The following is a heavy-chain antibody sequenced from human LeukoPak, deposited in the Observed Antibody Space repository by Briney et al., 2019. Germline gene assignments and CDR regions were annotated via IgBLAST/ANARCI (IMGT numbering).Heavy chain of an antibody. Sequence: SETLSLTCTVSGGSISSSSYYWGWIRQPPGKGLEWIGSIYYSGSTYYNPSLKSRVTMSVDTSKNQFSLKLSSVTAADTAVYYCARGENSGSSHWFDPWGQGTLVTVSS. CDR2: IYYSGST. D-gene: IGHD1-26*01. V-gene: IGHV4-39*07. J-gene: IGHJ5*02. CDR1: GGSISSSSYY. CDR3: ARGENSGSSHWFDP.